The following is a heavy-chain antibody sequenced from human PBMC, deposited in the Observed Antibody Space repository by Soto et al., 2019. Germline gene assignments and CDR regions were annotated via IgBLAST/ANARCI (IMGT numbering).Heavy chain of an antibody. CDR3: TPLALKDNSDCYEFSD. V-gene: IGHV3-15*07. CDR1: GFTFSNVW. D-gene: IGHD2-21*02. J-gene: IGHJ4*02. CDR2: IKSKLDGETI. Sequence: EGQLVESGGGLVKPGGSLRLSCAASGFTFSNVWMNWVRQAPGKGLEWVGRIKSKLDGETIDYAAPVKGRFTISRDDSKNMLYLQMNSLKTEDTGVYYCTPLALKDNSDCYEFSDWGQGTLVTVSS.